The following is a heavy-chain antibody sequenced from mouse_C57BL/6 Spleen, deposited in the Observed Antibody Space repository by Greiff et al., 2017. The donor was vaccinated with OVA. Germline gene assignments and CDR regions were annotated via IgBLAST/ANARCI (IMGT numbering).Heavy chain of an antibody. V-gene: IGHV2-2*01. D-gene: IGHD1-1*01. Sequence: VKVVESGPGLVQPSQSLSITCTVSGFSLTSYGVHWVRQSPGKGLEWLGVIWSGGSTDYNAAFISRLSISKDNSKSQVFFKMNSLQADDTAIYYCARDGRGYFDVWGTGTTVTVSS. J-gene: IGHJ1*03. CDR1: GFSLTSYG. CDR3: ARDGRGYFDV. CDR2: IWSGGST.